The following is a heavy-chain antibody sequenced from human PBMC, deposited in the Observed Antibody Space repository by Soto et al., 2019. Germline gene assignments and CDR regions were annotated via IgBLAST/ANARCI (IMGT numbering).Heavy chain of an antibody. V-gene: IGHV1-18*01. CDR2: INAYNGDT. CDR1: GLKFTSYG. D-gene: IGHD2-8*01. J-gene: IGHJ4*02. Sequence: GASVKVSCKTSGLKFTSYGFSWVRQAPGQGLEWMGRINAYNGDTTYAQKVKGRVTLTTATSTSTAYMELRCLRSDDTAVYYCARGLAGVEYADYCYFEYWGRGTRISVCS. CDR3: ARGLAGVEYADYCYFEY.